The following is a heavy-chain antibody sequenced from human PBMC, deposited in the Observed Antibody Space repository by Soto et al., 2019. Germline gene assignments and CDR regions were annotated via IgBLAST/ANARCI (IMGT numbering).Heavy chain of an antibody. CDR1: GYTFTSYG. J-gene: IGHJ2*01. CDR2: ISAYNGNT. D-gene: IGHD3-3*01. CDR3: ARAELYDFWSGPAPGYLDL. V-gene: IGHV1-18*01. Sequence: ASVKVSCKASGYTFTSYGISWVRQAPGQGLEWMGWISAYNGNTNYAQKLQGRVTMTTDTSTSTAYMELRSLRSDDTAVYYCARAELYDFWSGPAPGYLDLWGGGTRVTVS.